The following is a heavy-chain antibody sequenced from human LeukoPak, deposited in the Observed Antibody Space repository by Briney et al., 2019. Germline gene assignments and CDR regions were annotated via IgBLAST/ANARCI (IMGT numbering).Heavy chain of an antibody. Sequence: SETLSLTCTVSGGSISSGDYYWSWIRQPPGKGLEWIGYIYYSGSTYYNPSLKSRVTISVDTSKNQFSLKLSSVTAADTAVYYCARGCHFSGGSCYYNYWGQGTLVTVSS. D-gene: IGHD2-15*01. J-gene: IGHJ4*02. CDR1: GGSISSGDYY. V-gene: IGHV4-30-4*01. CDR2: IYYSGST. CDR3: ARGCHFSGGSCYYNY.